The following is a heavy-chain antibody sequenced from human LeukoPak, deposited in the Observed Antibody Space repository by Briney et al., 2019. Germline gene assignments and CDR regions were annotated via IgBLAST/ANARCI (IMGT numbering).Heavy chain of an antibody. V-gene: IGHV3-64*01. J-gene: IGHJ5*02. D-gene: IGHD6-19*01. CDR2: ISANGDST. CDR3: ARGTRSTTVAGTIFSFDP. Sequence: GGSLTLSCAASGLSFSSFIMHWVRQAPGKGLEYVSGISANGDSTYHANSVKGRFTISRDNSKNTLYLQMGTLRPEDMTVYYCARGTRSTTVAGTIFSFDPWGQGILVTVSS. CDR1: GLSFSSFI.